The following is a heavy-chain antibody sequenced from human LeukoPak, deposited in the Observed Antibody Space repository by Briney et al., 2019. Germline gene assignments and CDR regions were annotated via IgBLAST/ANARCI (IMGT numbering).Heavy chain of an antibody. CDR2: IYYSGST. J-gene: IGHJ3*02. D-gene: IGHD3-22*01. V-gene: IGHV4-39*01. CDR3: ARQGAEYYYDSSGYYPGDAFDI. CDR1: GGSISSSSYY. Sequence: PSETLSLTCTVSGGSISSSSYYWGWIRQPPGKGLEWIGSIYYSGSTYYNPSLKSRVTISVDTSKNQFSLKLSSVTVADTAVYYCARQGAEYYYDSSGYYPGDAFDIWGQGTMVTVSS.